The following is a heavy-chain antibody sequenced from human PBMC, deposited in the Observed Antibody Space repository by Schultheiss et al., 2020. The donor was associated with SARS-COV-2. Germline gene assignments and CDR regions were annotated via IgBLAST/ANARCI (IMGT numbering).Heavy chain of an antibody. V-gene: IGHV4-59*10. D-gene: IGHD5-24*01. Sequence: SETLSLTCAVYGGSFSGYYWSWIRQPAGKGLEWIGRIYTSGSTNYNPSLKSRVTISVDTSKNQFSLKLSSVTAADTAVYYCAKGYTGLDPWGQGTLVTVSS. CDR2: IYTSGST. CDR3: AKGYTGLDP. J-gene: IGHJ5*02. CDR1: GGSFSGYY.